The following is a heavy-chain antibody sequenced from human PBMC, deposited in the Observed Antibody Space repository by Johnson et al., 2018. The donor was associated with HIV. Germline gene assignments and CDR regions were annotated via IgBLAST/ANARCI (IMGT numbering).Heavy chain of an antibody. J-gene: IGHJ3*02. D-gene: IGHD3-10*01. CDR1: RFTFSSYA. CDR2: ISYDRSNK. CDR3: ARDPYTSAGNPFDI. Sequence: QVQLVESGGGVVQPGRSLRLSCAASRFTFSSYAMHWVRQAPGKGLEWVAVISYDRSNKYYADSVKGRFTISRDNSKNTLFLQMNSLRAEDTAVYYCARDPYTSAGNPFDIWGQGTRVTVS. V-gene: IGHV3-30-3*01.